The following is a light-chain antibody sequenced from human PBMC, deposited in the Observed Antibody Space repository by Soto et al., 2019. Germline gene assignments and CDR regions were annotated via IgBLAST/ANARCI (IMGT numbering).Light chain of an antibody. Sequence: QSALTQPPSASGSPGQSVTISCTGTSSDVGGYNYVSWYQQHPGKAPKLVICEVTKRPSGVPDRFSGSKSGNTASLTVSGLQAEDEAAYYCSSYSGINNFVVFGGGTTLTVL. J-gene: IGLJ2*01. V-gene: IGLV2-8*01. CDR3: SSYSGINNFVV. CDR1: SSDVGGYNY. CDR2: EVT.